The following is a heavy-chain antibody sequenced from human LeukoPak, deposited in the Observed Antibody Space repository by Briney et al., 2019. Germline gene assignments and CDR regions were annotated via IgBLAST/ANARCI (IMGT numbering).Heavy chain of an antibody. J-gene: IGHJ5*02. CDR2: IYYSGST. V-gene: IGHV4-39*01. D-gene: IGHD3-10*01. CDR1: GGSISSSSYY. Sequence: SETLSLTCTVSGGSISSSSYYRGWIRQPPGKGPEWIESIYYSGSTYYNPSLKSRVTISVDTSKNQFSLKLSSVTAADTAVYYCARPHMVRGGIHWFDPWGQGTLVTVSS. CDR3: ARPHMVRGGIHWFDP.